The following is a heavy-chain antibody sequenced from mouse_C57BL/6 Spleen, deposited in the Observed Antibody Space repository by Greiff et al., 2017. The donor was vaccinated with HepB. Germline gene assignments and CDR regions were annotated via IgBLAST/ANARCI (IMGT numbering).Heavy chain of an antibody. CDR2: IYPGSGST. Sequence: QVQLQQPGAELVKPGASVTMSCKASGYTFTSYWITWVKQRPGQGLEWIGDIYPGSGSTNYNEKFKSKATLTVDTSSSTAYMQLSSLTAEDSAVYYCAREGNRDWFAYWGQGTLVTVSA. CDR1: GYTFTSYW. J-gene: IGHJ3*01. V-gene: IGHV1-55*01. CDR3: AREGNRDWFAY.